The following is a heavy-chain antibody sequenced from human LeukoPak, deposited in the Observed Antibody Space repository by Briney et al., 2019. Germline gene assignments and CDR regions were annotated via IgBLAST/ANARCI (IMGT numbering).Heavy chain of an antibody. J-gene: IGHJ4*02. CDR1: GGSISSSSYY. V-gene: IGHV4-39*01. CDR2: IYYSGST. Sequence: SETLSLTCTVSGGSISSSSYYWGWIRQPPGKGLEWIGSIYYSGSTYYNPSLKSRVTISVDTSKNQFSLKLSSVTAADTAVYYCARYSSSWSYYFDYWGQGTLVTVPS. D-gene: IGHD6-13*01. CDR3: ARYSSSWSYYFDY.